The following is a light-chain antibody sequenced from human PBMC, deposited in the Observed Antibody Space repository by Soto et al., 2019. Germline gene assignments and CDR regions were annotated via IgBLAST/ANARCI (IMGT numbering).Light chain of an antibody. CDR3: QQCFDWPLT. Sequence: EIVMTQSPDTLSASPGERATLSCSASQSVNTNLAWYQQKPGQAPRLLIYGASTRATGIPARFSGGGSGTEFTLTISSLQSEDFAVYYCQQCFDWPLTFGGGTKVDIK. V-gene: IGKV3-15*01. J-gene: IGKJ4*01. CDR1: QSVNTN. CDR2: GAS.